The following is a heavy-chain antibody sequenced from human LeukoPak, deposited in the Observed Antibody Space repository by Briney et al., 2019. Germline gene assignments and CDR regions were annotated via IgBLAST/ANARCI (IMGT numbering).Heavy chain of an antibody. CDR1: GGSISSYY. CDR3: ARDSGSSWYSGYYYYGMDV. CDR2: IYTSGST. J-gene: IGHJ6*02. Sequence: SETLSLTCTVSGGSISSYYWSWIRQPAGKGLERIGRIYTSGSTNYNPSLKSRVTMSVDTSKNQFSLKLSSVTAADTAVYYCARDSGSSWYSGYYYYGMDVWGQGTTVTVSS. V-gene: IGHV4-4*07. D-gene: IGHD6-13*01.